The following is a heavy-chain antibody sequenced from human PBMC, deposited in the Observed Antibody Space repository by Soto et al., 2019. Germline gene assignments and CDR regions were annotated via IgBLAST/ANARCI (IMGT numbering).Heavy chain of an antibody. J-gene: IGHJ4*02. D-gene: IGHD1-1*01. CDR2: ISAHNGNT. CDR1: GYAFTTYG. V-gene: IGHV1-18*01. CDR3: ARGRYGDY. Sequence: QVHLGQSGAEVKKPGASVKVSCQASGYAFTTYGITWVRQAPGQGLEWMGWISAHNGNTNYAQKLQGRVTVTRDTSTSTAYMELRSLRSDDTAVYYCARGRYGDYWGQGALVTVSS.